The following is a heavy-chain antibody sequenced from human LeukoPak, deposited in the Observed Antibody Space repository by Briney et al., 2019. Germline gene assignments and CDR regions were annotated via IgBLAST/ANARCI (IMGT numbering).Heavy chain of an antibody. CDR2: IHHRWNT. J-gene: IGHJ5*02. Sequence: TSETLSLTCTVSGASFSSDDWSWIRQSPGKGLEWIGYIHHRWNTKSNPPLKSRVSLSLDTSNNQVSLKLSSVTAADTAVCYCARHPFQYPFDHWGQGTVVSVSS. D-gene: IGHD2/OR15-2a*01. CDR1: GASFSSDD. CDR3: ARHPFQYPFDH. V-gene: IGHV4-59*08.